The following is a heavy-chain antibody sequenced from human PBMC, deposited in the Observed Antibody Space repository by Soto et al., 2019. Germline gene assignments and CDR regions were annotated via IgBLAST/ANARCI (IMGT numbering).Heavy chain of an antibody. CDR3: ARRLGFSGVGPSTSIWFDP. J-gene: IGHJ5*02. V-gene: IGHV3-11*01. D-gene: IGHD1-26*01. CDR2: ISSSGNTI. Sequence: QVQLVESGGGLVKPGGSLRLSCAASGFTLSDYYMSWMRQAPGKGLEWLSYISSSGNTIYYATSVKGRFTISRDNAKNSLSLEMNSPTAEDTAVYYSARRLGFSGVGPSTSIWFDPWGQGTLVTVSS. CDR1: GFTLSDYY.